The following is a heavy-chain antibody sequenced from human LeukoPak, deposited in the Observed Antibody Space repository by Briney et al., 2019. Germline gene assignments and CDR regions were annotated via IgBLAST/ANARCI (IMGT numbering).Heavy chain of an antibody. CDR3: AKTGGSVYYFDY. Sequence: GGSPRLSCAASGFTFSSYGMHWVRQAPGKGLEWGAVIWYDGINKYYADSVKGRFTISRDSSKNTLYLQMNSLRAEDTAVYYCAKTGGSVYYFDYWGQGTLVTVSS. D-gene: IGHD3-10*01. CDR2: IWYDGINK. J-gene: IGHJ4*02. CDR1: GFTFSSYG. V-gene: IGHV3-33*06.